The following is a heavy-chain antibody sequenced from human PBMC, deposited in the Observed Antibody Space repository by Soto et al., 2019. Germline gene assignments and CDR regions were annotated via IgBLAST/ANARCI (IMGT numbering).Heavy chain of an antibody. V-gene: IGHV3-21*01. CDR3: ARALTVLLWFGELDYYYMDV. D-gene: IGHD3-10*01. J-gene: IGHJ6*03. Sequence: GGSLRLSCAASGFTFSSYSMNWVRQAPGKGLEGVSSISSSSSYIHYADSVKGRFTISRDNAKNSLYLQMNSLRAEDTAVYYCARALTVLLWFGELDYYYMDVWGKGTTVTVSS. CDR1: GFTFSSYS. CDR2: ISSSSSYI.